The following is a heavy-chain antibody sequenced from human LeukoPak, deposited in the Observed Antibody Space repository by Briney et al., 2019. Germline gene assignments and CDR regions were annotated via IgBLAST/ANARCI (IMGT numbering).Heavy chain of an antibody. CDR2: ISSSGSTI. CDR1: GFTFSSYE. V-gene: IGHV3-48*03. D-gene: IGHD3-10*02. CDR3: AELGITMIGGV. J-gene: IGHJ6*04. Sequence: VGSLRLSCAASGFTFSSYEMNWVRQAPGKGLEWVSYISSSGSTIYYADSVKGRFTISRDNAKNSLYLQMNSLRAEDTAVYYCAELGITMIGGVWGKGTTVTISS.